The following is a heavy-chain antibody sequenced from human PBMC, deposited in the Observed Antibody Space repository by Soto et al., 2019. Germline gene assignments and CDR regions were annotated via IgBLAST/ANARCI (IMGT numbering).Heavy chain of an antibody. J-gene: IGHJ6*03. D-gene: IGHD3-10*01. Sequence: SVKVSCKASGFTFTSSAMQWVRQARGQRLEWIGWIVVGSGNTNYAQKFQERVTITRDMSTSTAYMELSSLRSEDTAVYYCAALGSGSYYKEDYYYYMDVWGKGTTVTVSS. CDR3: AALGSGSYYKEDYYYYMDV. CDR1: GFTFTSSA. V-gene: IGHV1-58*02. CDR2: IVVGSGNT.